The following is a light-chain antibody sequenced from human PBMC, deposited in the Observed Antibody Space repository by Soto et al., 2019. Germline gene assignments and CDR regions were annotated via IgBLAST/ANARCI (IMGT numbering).Light chain of an antibody. J-gene: IGKJ1*01. V-gene: IGKV3-20*01. CDR1: QNVLSNY. CDR3: QQYSFLPRT. CDR2: GAS. Sequence: EIVMTQSPGTLSLSPGERATLSCRASQNVLSNYLAWYQQKPGQAPRLLIYGASTRATGIPDRFGGSGSGTDFTLTISRLEPEDFAVYYCQQYSFLPRTFGQGTKVDI.